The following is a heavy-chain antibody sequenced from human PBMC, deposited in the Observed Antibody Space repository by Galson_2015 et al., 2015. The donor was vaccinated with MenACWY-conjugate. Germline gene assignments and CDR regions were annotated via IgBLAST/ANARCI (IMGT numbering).Heavy chain of an antibody. CDR1: GFNIRSYA. Sequence: SLRLSCAASGFNIRSYAMHWVRQAPGKGLEWVAVASYDGSQKYYADSVKGRFTISRDNPKNTLYPQMNSLRDEDTAVYYCARDQQGYNSSLYRAFDYWGQGTLVTVSS. D-gene: IGHD6-13*01. CDR3: ARDQQGYNSSLYRAFDY. V-gene: IGHV3-30*04. J-gene: IGHJ4*02. CDR2: ASYDGSQK.